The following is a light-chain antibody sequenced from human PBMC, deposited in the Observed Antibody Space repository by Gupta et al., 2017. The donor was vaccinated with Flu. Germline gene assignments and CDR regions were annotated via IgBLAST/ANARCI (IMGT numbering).Light chain of an antibody. V-gene: IGLV2-14*01. CDR3: SSYTSRSKFLL. CDR2: EVN. Sequence: QSALTPPASVSGSPGQSISISCTGTSSDVGGYNHVSWYQQHPGKAPKLMIYEVNNRPSGVSNRFSGSKSGNTASLTISGLRAEDEADYYCSSYTSRSKFLLFGGGTKLTVL. CDR1: SSDVGGYNH. J-gene: IGLJ2*01.